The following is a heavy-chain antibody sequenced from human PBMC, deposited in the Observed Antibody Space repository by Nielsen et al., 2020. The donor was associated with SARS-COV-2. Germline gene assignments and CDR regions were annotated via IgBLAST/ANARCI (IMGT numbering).Heavy chain of an antibody. V-gene: IGHV4-34*01. J-gene: IGHJ6*02. CDR3: ARGRIAAAGFDYYYYGMDV. D-gene: IGHD6-13*01. Sequence: ESLKISCAASGFTFSSYGMHWIRQPPGKGLEWIGEINHSGSTNYNPSLKSRVTISVDTSKNQFSLKLSSVTAADTAVYYCARGRIAAAGFDYYYYGMDVWGQGTTVTVSS. CDR2: INHSGST. CDR1: GFTFSSYG.